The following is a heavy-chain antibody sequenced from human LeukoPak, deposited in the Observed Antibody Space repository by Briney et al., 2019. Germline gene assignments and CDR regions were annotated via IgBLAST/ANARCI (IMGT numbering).Heavy chain of an antibody. V-gene: IGHV4-4*02. CDR2: IYHNGISGST. D-gene: IGHD3-22*01. Sequence: PSETLSLTCAVSGGSISNTNWWSWVRQPPGKGLEWIGEIYHNGISGSTNYNPSLWSRATISVDKPKNQFSLNLNSVTAADTAVYYCARGVVIQHDDAFDIWGQGTMVTVSS. CDR1: GGSISNTNW. J-gene: IGHJ3*02. CDR3: ARGVVIQHDDAFDI.